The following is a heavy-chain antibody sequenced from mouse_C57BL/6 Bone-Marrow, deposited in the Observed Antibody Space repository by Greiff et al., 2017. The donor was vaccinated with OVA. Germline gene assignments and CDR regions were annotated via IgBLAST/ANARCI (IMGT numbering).Heavy chain of an antibody. D-gene: IGHD2-4*01. CDR3: ARGGDYVYCDY. CDR1: GSTFTDYN. Sequence: EVQLQQSGPELVKPGASVKIPCKASGSTFTDYNMAWVKQSHGKSLEWIGDTNPNNGGTIYNQSFKGTATLTVDKSSSTAYMELRRRTSEDTAVYYCARGGDYVYCDYWGQGTTLTVSA. CDR2: TNPNNGGT. J-gene: IGHJ2*01. V-gene: IGHV1-18*01.